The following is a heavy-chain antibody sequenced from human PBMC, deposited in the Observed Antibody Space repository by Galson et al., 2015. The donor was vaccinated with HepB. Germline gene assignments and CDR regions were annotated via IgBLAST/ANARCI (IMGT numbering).Heavy chain of an antibody. Sequence: SVKVSCKASGGTFSSYAISWVRQAPGQGLEWMGRIIPILGIANYAQKFQGRVTITADKSTSTAYMELSSLRSEDTAVYYCAREGNSSSWYVGWFDPWGQGTLVTVSS. J-gene: IGHJ5*02. CDR1: GGTFSSYA. CDR2: IIPILGIA. V-gene: IGHV1-69*04. D-gene: IGHD6-13*01. CDR3: AREGNSSSWYVGWFDP.